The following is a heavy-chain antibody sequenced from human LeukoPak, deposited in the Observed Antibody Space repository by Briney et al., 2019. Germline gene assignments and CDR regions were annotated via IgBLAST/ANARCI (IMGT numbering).Heavy chain of an antibody. CDR2: ISSSSSYI. CDR3: ARVGGREFDY. Sequence: GGSLRLSCAASGFTFSSYSMNWVRQAPGKGLEWVSSISSSSSYIYYADSVKGRCTISRDNAKNSLYLQMNSLRAEDTAVYYCARVGGREFDYWGQGTLVTVSS. D-gene: IGHD3-16*01. V-gene: IGHV3-21*01. CDR1: GFTFSSYS. J-gene: IGHJ4*02.